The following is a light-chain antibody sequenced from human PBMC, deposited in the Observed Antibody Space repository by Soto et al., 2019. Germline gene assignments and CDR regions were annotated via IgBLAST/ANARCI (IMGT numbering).Light chain of an antibody. CDR2: DAS. Sequence: DIVLTQSPATLSLSPGERATLSCRASQSVSSYLAWYQQKPGQAPRLLIYDASNMATGIPARFSGSGSGTDFTLTISSLEPEDFAVYYCQQRSSWPSTFGGGTKVEIK. CDR3: QQRSSWPST. J-gene: IGKJ4*01. CDR1: QSVSSY. V-gene: IGKV3-11*01.